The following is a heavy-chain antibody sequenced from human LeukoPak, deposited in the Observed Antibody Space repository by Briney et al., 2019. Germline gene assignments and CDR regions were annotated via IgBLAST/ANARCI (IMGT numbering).Heavy chain of an antibody. Sequence: ASVKVSCKASGYTFTSYDINWVRQAPGQGLEWMGGIIPIFGTANYAQKFQGRVTITADESTSTAYMELSSLRSEDTAVYYCARDNQYYYDSSGYYLDYWGQGTLVTVSS. CDR3: ARDNQYYYDSSGYYLDY. CDR1: GYTFTSYD. D-gene: IGHD3-22*01. J-gene: IGHJ4*02. V-gene: IGHV1-69*13. CDR2: IIPIFGTA.